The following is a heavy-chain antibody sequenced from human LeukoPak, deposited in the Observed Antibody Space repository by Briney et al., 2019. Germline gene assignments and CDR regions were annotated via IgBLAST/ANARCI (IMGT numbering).Heavy chain of an antibody. D-gene: IGHD1-26*01. CDR3: ARGRWELLGDYYYYMDV. V-gene: IGHV1-8*03. CDR2: MNPNSGNT. CDR1: GYTFTDYY. Sequence: ASVKVSCKASGYTFTDYYIHWVRQAPGQGLEWMGWMNPNSGNTGYAQKFQGRVTITRNTSISTAYMELSSLRSEDTAVYYCARGRWELLGDYYYYMDVWGKGTTVTVSS. J-gene: IGHJ6*03.